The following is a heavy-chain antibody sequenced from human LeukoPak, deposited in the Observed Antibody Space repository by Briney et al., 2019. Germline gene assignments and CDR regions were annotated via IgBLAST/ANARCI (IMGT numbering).Heavy chain of an antibody. CDR3: AIKGSSGWPYYFDY. CDR1: GFTFSSYE. J-gene: IGHJ4*02. D-gene: IGHD6-19*01. Sequence: GGSLRLSCAASGFTFSSYEMNWVRQAPGKGLEWVSYISGSGSAIYYADSVKGRFTISRDNSKNTLYLQMNSLRAEDTAVYYCAIKGSSGWPYYFDYWGQGTLVTVSS. V-gene: IGHV3-48*03. CDR2: ISGSGSAI.